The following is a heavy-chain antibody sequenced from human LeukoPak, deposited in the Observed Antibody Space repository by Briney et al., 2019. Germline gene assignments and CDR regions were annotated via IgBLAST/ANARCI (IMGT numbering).Heavy chain of an antibody. Sequence: GGSLRLSCAASGFTFSYYWMSWVRQAPGKGLEWVANMGQDVSETYYVDSVGGRFAISRDNAKNSVYLQMNSLRAEDTAVYYCARAGDVGAVDYWGQGTLVTVSS. V-gene: IGHV3-7*02. CDR2: MGQDVSET. CDR1: GFTFSYYW. J-gene: IGHJ4*02. D-gene: IGHD1-26*01. CDR3: ARAGDVGAVDY.